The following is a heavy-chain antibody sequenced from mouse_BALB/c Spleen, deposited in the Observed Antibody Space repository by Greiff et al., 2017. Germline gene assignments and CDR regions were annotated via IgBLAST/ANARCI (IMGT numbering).Heavy chain of an antibody. CDR1: GYTFTSYW. CDR3: TSEKLTGTFWFAY. V-gene: IGHV1-5*01. CDR2: IYPGNSDT. J-gene: IGHJ3*01. D-gene: IGHD4-1*01. Sequence: EVMLVESGTVLARPGASVKMSCKASGYTFTSYWMHWVKQRPGQGLEWIGAIYPGNSDTSYNQKFKGKAKLTAVTSTSTAYMELSSLTNEDSAVYYCTSEKLTGTFWFAYWGQGTLVTVSA.